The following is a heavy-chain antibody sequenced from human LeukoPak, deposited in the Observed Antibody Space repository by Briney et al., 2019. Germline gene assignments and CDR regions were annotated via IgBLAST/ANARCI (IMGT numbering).Heavy chain of an antibody. CDR3: ARLKYCTNGVCYAGFDY. Sequence: ASVTVSCKASGYTFTGYHMHWVRQAPGQGLEWMGRINPNSGDTNYAQKFQGRVTITRDTSADTAYMELSSLRSEDTAVYYCARLKYCTNGVCYAGFDYWGQGTLVTVSS. V-gene: IGHV1-2*06. CDR1: GYTFTGYH. CDR2: INPNSGDT. D-gene: IGHD2-8*01. J-gene: IGHJ4*02.